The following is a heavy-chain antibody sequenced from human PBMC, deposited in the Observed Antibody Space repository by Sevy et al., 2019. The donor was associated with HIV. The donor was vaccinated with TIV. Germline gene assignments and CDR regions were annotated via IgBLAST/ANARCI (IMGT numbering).Heavy chain of an antibody. Sequence: ASVKVSCKASGGTFSSYAISWVRQAPGQGLEWMGGIIPIFGTANYAQKFQGRVTITADKSTSTAYMELSSLRSEDPAVYYCASNYYGSGSYSLGFADYWGQGTLVTVSS. D-gene: IGHD3-10*01. CDR3: ASNYYGSGSYSLGFADY. J-gene: IGHJ4*02. V-gene: IGHV1-69*06. CDR1: GGTFSSYA. CDR2: IIPIFGTA.